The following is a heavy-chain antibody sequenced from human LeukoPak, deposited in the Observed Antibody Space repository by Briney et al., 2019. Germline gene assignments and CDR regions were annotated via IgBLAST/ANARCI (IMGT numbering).Heavy chain of an antibody. CDR3: AGNHDYYGSGSSLDY. J-gene: IGHJ4*02. CDR1: GGSISSYY. V-gene: IGHV4-4*07. D-gene: IGHD3-10*01. CDR2: IYTSGNT. Sequence: PSETLSLTCTVSGGSISSYYWSWIRQPAGKGLEWIGRIYTSGNTNYNPSLKSRVTMSVDTSKNQFSLKLSSVTAADTAVYYCAGNHDYYGSGSSLDYWGQGTLVTVSS.